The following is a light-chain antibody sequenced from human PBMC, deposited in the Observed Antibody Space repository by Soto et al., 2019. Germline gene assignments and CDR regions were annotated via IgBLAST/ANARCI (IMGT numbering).Light chain of an antibody. CDR1: QSVRSNY. V-gene: IGKV3-20*01. J-gene: IGKJ1*01. Sequence: EIVLTQSPGTLSLSPGERATLACRASQSVRSNYLAWYQQKPGQAPRLLIYGASSRATGIPDRFSGSGSGTDFTLTISRVEPEDLAVYYCQQYHTSPLLFGQGTKVEIK. CDR3: QQYHTSPLL. CDR2: GAS.